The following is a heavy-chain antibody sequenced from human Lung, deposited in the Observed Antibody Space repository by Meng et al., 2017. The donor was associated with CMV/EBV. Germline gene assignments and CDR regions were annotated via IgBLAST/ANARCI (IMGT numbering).Heavy chain of an antibody. CDR3: ARRSPALTGNWFDP. CDR1: GGSISSTSDY. J-gene: IGHJ5*02. D-gene: IGHD1-14*01. CDR2: IYYSGTT. V-gene: IGHV4-39*02. Sequence: SETLSLTCSVSGGSISSTSDYWGWIRQPPGKGLEWIGSIYYSGTTYYNPSLKSRVTVSVDTSKNHLSLTLSAVTAADTAVYYCARRSPALTGNWFDPWGQ.